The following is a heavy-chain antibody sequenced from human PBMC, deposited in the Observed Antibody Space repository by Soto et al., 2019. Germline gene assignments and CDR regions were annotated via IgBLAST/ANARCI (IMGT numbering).Heavy chain of an antibody. CDR1: GGTFSSYA. Sequence: QVQLVQSGAEVKKPGSSVKVSCKASGGTFSSYAISWVRQAPGQGLEWMGGIIPIFGTANYAQKFQGRVRRGLRANGARRGAEGRSGTESGLGGWWIALEKRRTVWGCPVSLLRHGAHLPIPGLPLGLDQTHLATVGHYG. J-gene: IGHJ6*01. CDR3: ALEKRRTVWGCPVSLLRHGAHLPIPGLPLGLDQTHLATVGHYG. CDR2: IIPIFGTA. D-gene: IGHD3-16*01. V-gene: IGHV1-69*05.